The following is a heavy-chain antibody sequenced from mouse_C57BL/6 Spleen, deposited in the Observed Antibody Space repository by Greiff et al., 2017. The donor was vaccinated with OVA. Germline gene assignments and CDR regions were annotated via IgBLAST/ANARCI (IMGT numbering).Heavy chain of an antibody. D-gene: IGHD3-1*01. Sequence: EVQGVESGPELVKPGASVKISCKASGYSFTGYYMNWVKQSPEKSLEWIGEINPSTGGTTYNQKFKAKATLNVDKSSSTAYMQLKSLTSEDSAVYYCARGGFVDYWGQGTTLTVSS. CDR1: GYSFTGYY. J-gene: IGHJ2*01. CDR2: INPSTGGT. V-gene: IGHV1-42*01. CDR3: ARGGFVDY.